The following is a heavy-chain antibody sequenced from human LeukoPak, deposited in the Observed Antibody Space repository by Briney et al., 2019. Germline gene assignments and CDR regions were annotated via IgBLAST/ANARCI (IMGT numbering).Heavy chain of an antibody. CDR3: ARVCSGGSCYSDFFDYFDY. CDR2: INPNSGGT. V-gene: IGHV1-2*02. J-gene: IGHJ4*02. CDR1: GYTFTNYY. D-gene: IGHD2-15*01. Sequence: ASVKVSCKASGYTFTNYYMHWVRQAPGQGLEWMGWINPNSGGTNYAQKFQGRVTMTRDTSISTAYMELSRLRSDDTAVYYCARVCSGGSCYSDFFDYFDYWGQGTLVTVSS.